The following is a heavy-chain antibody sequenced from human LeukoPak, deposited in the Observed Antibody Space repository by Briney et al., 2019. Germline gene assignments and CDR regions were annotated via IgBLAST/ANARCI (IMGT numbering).Heavy chain of an antibody. Sequence: ASVKVSCKVSGYTLTELSMHWVRQAPGKGLEWMGGFDPEDGETIYAQKFQGRVTMTEDTSTDTAYMELSSLRSEDTAVYYCATVWGWLQFDGYWGQGTLVTVSS. CDR1: GYTLTELS. CDR3: ATVWGWLQFDGY. CDR2: FDPEDGET. V-gene: IGHV1-24*01. J-gene: IGHJ4*02. D-gene: IGHD5-24*01.